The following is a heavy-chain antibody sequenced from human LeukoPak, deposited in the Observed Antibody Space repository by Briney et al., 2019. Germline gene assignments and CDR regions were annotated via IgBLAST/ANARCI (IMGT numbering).Heavy chain of an antibody. CDR1: GYTFTSYD. Sequence: GASVKVSCKASGYTFTSYDINWVRQATGQGLEWMGWMNPNSGNTGYAQKFQGRVTMTRNTSISTAYMELSSLRSEDTAVYYCARGLYRRSYYDSSGYYVGADYGGQGTLVTASS. J-gene: IGHJ4*02. V-gene: IGHV1-8*01. CDR2: MNPNSGNT. D-gene: IGHD3-22*01. CDR3: ARGLYRRSYYDSSGYYVGADY.